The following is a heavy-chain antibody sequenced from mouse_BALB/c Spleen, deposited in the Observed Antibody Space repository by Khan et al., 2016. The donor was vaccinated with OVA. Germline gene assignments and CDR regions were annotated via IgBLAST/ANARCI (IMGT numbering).Heavy chain of an antibody. CDR2: IYPGDGDT. CDR3: ARSGYDYFAY. Sequence: QMQLEESGAELVRPGSSVKISCKASGYAFSSYWMNWVKQRPGQGLEWIGQIYPGDGDTKYNGKFQGKVTLTADKSSSTAYMQLSSLTSEDSAVYFCARSGYDYFAYWGQGTLVTVSA. CDR1: GYAFSSYW. D-gene: IGHD2-14*01. V-gene: IGHV1-80*01. J-gene: IGHJ3*01.